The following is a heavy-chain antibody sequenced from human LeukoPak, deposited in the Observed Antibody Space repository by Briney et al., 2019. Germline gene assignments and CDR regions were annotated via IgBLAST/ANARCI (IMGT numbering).Heavy chain of an antibody. CDR1: GFTFRSYW. V-gene: IGHV3-74*01. Sequence: GGSLRLSCAASGFTFRSYWMHWARQAPGKGLVWVSRINSDGTSTSYADSVKGRFTISRDNAKNTLYLQMNSLRAEDTAVYYCAKDEGYCSSTSCYAHSSSWPPFDYWGQGTLVTVSS. CDR3: AKDEGYCSSTSCYAHSSSWPPFDY. CDR2: INSDGTST. J-gene: IGHJ4*02. D-gene: IGHD2-2*01.